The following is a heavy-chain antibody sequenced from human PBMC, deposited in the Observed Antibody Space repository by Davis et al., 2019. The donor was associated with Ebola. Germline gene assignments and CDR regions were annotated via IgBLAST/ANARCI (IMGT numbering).Heavy chain of an antibody. CDR2: IYYSGSA. V-gene: IGHV4-59*01. CDR3: ARAPGGGRKRFDY. Sequence: MPSETLSPTFPLLGAPTSRDYWSWSRQPPGKGLEWFGYIYYSGSANYNPSLKSPVTIAVDTSKNQFSLKLNSVTASDTAVYSCARAPGGGRKRFDYWGQGTLVTVSS. D-gene: IGHD4-23*01. CDR1: GAPTSRDY. J-gene: IGHJ4*02.